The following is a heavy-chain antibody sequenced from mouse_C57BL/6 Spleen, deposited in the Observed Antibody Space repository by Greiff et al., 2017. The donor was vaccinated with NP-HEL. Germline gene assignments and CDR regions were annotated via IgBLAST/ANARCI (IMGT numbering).Heavy chain of an antibody. CDR1: GYTFTSYW. CDR2: IYPSDGET. J-gene: IGHJ1*03. Sequence: QVQLKQPGAELVRPGSSVKLSCKASGYTFTSYWMDWVKQRPGQGLEWIGNIYPSDGETHYNQKFKDKATLTVDKSSSTAYMQLSSLTSEDSAVYYCARIRYFDVWGTGTTVTVSS. CDR3: ARIRYFDV. V-gene: IGHV1-61*01.